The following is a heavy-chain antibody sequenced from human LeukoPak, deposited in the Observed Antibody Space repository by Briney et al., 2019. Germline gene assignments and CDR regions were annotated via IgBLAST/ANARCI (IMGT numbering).Heavy chain of an antibody. V-gene: IGHV1-18*01. J-gene: IGHJ4*02. CDR2: ISAYNGNT. CDR3: ARDPPQSKMAPPGD. CDR1: GYTFTSYG. Sequence: ASVKVSCKASGYTFTSYGISWVRQAPGQGLEWMGWISAYNGNTNYAQKLQGRVTMTTDTSTSTVYMELSSLRSEDTAVYYCARDPPQSKMAPPGDWGQETLVTVSS. D-gene: IGHD5-24*01.